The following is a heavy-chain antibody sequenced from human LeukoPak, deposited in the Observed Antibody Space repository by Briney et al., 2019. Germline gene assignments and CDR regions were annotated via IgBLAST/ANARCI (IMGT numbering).Heavy chain of an antibody. D-gene: IGHD3-22*01. CDR1: GGTFSSYA. CDR2: IIPILGIA. J-gene: IGHJ4*02. CDR3: ARQADYYDSSGFYY. V-gene: IGHV1-69*04. Sequence: GASVKVSCKASGGTFSSYAISWVRQAPGQGLEWMGRIIPILGIANYAQKFQGRATITADKSTSTAYMELSSLRSEDTAVYYCARQADYYDSSGFYYWGQGTLVTVSS.